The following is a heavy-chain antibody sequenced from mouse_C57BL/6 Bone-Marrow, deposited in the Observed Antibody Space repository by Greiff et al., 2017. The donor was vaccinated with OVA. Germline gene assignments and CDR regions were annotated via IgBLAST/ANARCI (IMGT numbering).Heavy chain of an antibody. CDR3: ARDTSGYYYAMDY. Sequence: EVQGVESVGGLVKPGGSLKLSCAASGFTFSSYAMSWVRQTPEKRLEWVATISDGGSYTYYPDNVKGRFTISRDNAKNNLYLQMSHLTSEDTAMYYCARDTSGYYYAMDYWGQGTSVTVSS. D-gene: IGHD3-1*01. CDR2: ISDGGSYT. J-gene: IGHJ4*01. V-gene: IGHV5-4*01. CDR1: GFTFSSYA.